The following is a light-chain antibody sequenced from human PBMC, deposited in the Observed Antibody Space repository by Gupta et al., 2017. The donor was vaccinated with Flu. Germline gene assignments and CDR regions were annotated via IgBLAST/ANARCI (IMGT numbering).Light chain of an antibody. Sequence: EIGMTQSPATLSVSPGERATLSCRASQSVSSNLAWYQQKTRQAPRLLIYGASTRATGIPARFSGSGSGTEFTLTISSLQSEDFAVYYCQQYNNWPWYSFGQGTKVEIK. J-gene: IGKJ2*03. CDR3: QQYNNWPWYS. CDR1: QSVSSN. CDR2: GAS. V-gene: IGKV3-15*01.